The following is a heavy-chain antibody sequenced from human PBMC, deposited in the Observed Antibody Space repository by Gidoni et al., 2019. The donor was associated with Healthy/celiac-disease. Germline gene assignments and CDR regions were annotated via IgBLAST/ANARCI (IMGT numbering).Heavy chain of an antibody. CDR1: GYSFTRHW. Sequence: VQLVQSGAEVNKPGESLKISCRGSGYSFTRHWLGWGRQMPGKGLEWLGIIYSGDSDTGYSPSFQGQVTISADKSISTAYLQWSSLKASDTAMYYCARFYSTGSGYGMDVWGQGTTVTVSS. V-gene: IGHV5-51*03. J-gene: IGHJ6*02. CDR3: ARFYSTGSGYGMDV. D-gene: IGHD2-21*01. CDR2: IYSGDSDT.